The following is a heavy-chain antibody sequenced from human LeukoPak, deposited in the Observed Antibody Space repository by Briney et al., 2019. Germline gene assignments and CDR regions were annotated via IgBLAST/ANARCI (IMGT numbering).Heavy chain of an antibody. CDR3: TRDKYHDYVWESYRHYNWFDP. CDR2: INPNSGGT. CDR1: GYTLTGYY. V-gene: IGHV1-2*02. Sequence: SVKVSCKASGYTLTGYYMHWVRQAPGQGREWMGWINPNSGGTNYAQKFQGRVTMTRDTSISTAYMELSRLRSDDTAVYYCTRDKYHDYVWESYRHYNWFDPWGQGTLVTVSS. D-gene: IGHD3-16*02. J-gene: IGHJ5*02.